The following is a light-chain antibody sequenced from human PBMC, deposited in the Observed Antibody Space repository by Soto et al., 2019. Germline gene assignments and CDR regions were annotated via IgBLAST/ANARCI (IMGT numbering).Light chain of an antibody. CDR3: QEYDGSPRT. Sequence: TPSRGTLSMSAVERATISSRASQSISSSYLAWYQQKPGQAPRLLIYGASSRAAGIPDRFSGSGSGTDFTLTISRLEPADLAVYHCQEYDGSPRTFGQGTKVDIK. CDR2: GAS. V-gene: IGKV3-20*01. CDR1: QSISSSY. J-gene: IGKJ1*01.